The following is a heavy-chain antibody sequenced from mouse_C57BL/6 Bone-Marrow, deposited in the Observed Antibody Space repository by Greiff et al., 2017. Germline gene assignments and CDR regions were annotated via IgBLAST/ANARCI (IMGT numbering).Heavy chain of an antibody. V-gene: IGHV5-17*01. CDR1: GFTFSDYG. Sequence: DVKLQESGGGLVKPGGSLKLSCAASGFTFSDYGMHWVRQAPEKGLEWVAYISSGSSTIYYADTVKGRFTISRDNAKNTLFLQMTSLRSEDTAMYYCARRLRYAMDYWGQGTSVTVSS. CDR3: ARRLRYAMDY. D-gene: IGHD2-2*01. J-gene: IGHJ4*01. CDR2: ISSGSSTI.